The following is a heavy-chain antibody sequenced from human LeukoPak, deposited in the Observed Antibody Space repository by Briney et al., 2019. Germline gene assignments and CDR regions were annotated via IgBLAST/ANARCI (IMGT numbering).Heavy chain of an antibody. V-gene: IGHV4-34*01. J-gene: IGHJ4*02. CDR1: GGSFSGYY. Sequence: SETLSLTRAVYGGSFSGYYWSWIRQPPGKGLEWIGEINHSGSTNYNPSLKSRVTISVDTSKNQFSLKLSSVTAADTAVYYCARRDIVVVPDTLPNYYFDYWGQGTLVTVSS. D-gene: IGHD2-2*01. CDR3: ARRDIVVVPDTLPNYYFDY. CDR2: INHSGST.